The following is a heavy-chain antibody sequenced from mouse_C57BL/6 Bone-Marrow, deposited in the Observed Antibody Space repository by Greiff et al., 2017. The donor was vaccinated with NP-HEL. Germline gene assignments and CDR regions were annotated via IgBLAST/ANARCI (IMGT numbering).Heavy chain of an antibody. J-gene: IGHJ2*01. CDR3: ARHYYSNIDY. CDR1: GFTFSSYG. V-gene: IGHV5-6*01. Sequence: EVKLMESGGDLVKPGGSLKLSCAASGFTFSSYGMSWVRQTPDKRLEWVATISSGGSYTYYPDNVKGRFTISRDNAKNTLYLQMSSLKSEDTAMYYCARHYYSNIDYWGQGTTLTVSS. CDR2: ISSGGSYT. D-gene: IGHD2-5*01.